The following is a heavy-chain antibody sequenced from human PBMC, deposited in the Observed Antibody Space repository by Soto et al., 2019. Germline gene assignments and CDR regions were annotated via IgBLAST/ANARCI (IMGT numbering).Heavy chain of an antibody. CDR2: IYSGGST. V-gene: IGHV3-66*01. D-gene: IGHD3-16*01. CDR3: ARDPWAADY. CDR1: GFTVSTKY. Sequence: EVQLVESGGGWVQPGGSLRLSCAASGFTVSTKYMSWVRKAPGKGLEWVSVIYSGGSTFYADSVRGRFTISRDNSKNTVNLQMNSLRAEDTAVYYCARDPWAADYWGQGTLVTVSS. J-gene: IGHJ4*02.